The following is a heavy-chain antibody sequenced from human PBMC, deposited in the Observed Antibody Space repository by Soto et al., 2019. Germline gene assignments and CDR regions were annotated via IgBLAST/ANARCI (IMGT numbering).Heavy chain of an antibody. Sequence: SETLSLTCAVYGGSFSGYYWSWIRQPPGKGLEWIGEINHSGSTNYNPSLKSRVTISVDTSKNQFSLKLSSVTAADTAVYYCARDKVAALSYFDYWGQGTLVTVSS. CDR2: INHSGST. V-gene: IGHV4-34*01. J-gene: IGHJ4*02. D-gene: IGHD2-15*01. CDR1: GGSFSGYY. CDR3: ARDKVAALSYFDY.